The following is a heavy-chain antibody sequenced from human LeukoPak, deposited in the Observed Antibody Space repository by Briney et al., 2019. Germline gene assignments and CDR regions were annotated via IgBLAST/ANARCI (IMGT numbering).Heavy chain of an antibody. V-gene: IGHV1-69*01. J-gene: IGHJ6*02. Sequence: KVSRKASGGTFSSYAISWVRQAPGQGLEWMGGIIPIFGTANYAQKFQGRVTVTADESTSTAYMELSSLRSEDTAVYYCARDDSGGFAYYYGMDVWGQGTTVTVSS. D-gene: IGHD6-19*01. CDR1: GGTFSSYA. CDR3: ARDDSGGFAYYYGMDV. CDR2: IIPIFGTA.